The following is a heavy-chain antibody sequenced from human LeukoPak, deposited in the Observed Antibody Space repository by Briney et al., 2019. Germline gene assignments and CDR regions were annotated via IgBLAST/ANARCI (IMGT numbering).Heavy chain of an antibody. CDR1: GCTFKNYY. CDR3: GRATAAWAY. CDR2: IEADGTEK. Sequence: GGSHRLPCVPSGCTFKNYYMSWVRQAPGKGLEWVANIEADGTEKYYVYSVKGRFTVSRDNARNSLYLQMSSLRVEDTAVYYCGRATAAWAYWGPGTLVTVSS. V-gene: IGHV3-7*04. D-gene: IGHD6-13*01. J-gene: IGHJ4*02.